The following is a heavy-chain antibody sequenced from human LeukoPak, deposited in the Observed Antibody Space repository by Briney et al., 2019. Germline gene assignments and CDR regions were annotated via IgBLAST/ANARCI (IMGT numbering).Heavy chain of an antibody. V-gene: IGHV4-59*01. CDR2: IYYSGST. D-gene: IGHD3-22*01. CDR1: GGSISSYY. CDR3: ARDRGYYDSSGNWYFDP. Sequence: SETLSPTCTVSGGSISSYYWSWIRQPLGKGLEWIGYIYYSGSTNYNPSLKSRVTISVDTSKNQFSLKLSSVTAADTAVYYCARDRGYYDSSGNWYFDPWGRGTLVTVSS. J-gene: IGHJ2*01.